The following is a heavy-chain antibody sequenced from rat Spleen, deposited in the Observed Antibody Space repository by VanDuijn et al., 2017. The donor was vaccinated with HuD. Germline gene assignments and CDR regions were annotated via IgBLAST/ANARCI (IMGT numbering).Heavy chain of an antibody. CDR3: ARRHYGYTDYFDY. V-gene: IGHV5-25*01. D-gene: IGHD1-9*01. Sequence: EVQLVESGGGLVQPGRSMKLSCAASGFTFSHYDMAWVRQAPTKGLEWVASTSTGGGFTFYRDSVKGRFTISRDNAKSTLSLQMDSLRSEDTATFYCARRHYGYTDYFDYWGQGVMVTVSS. CDR1: GFTFSHYD. CDR2: TSTGGGFT. J-gene: IGHJ2*01.